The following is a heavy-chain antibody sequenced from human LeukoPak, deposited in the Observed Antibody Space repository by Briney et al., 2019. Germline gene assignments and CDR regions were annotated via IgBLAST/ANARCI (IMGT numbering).Heavy chain of an antibody. V-gene: IGHV4-59*01. D-gene: IGHD2-15*01. CDR3: ARGMGGPDY. CDR2: ISYSGST. J-gene: IGHJ4*02. Sequence: SETLSLTCTVSGGTISSYYWSWIRQPPGKGLEWIGYISYSGSTNYNPSLKSRVTMSVDTSKNQFSLKLSSVTAADTAVYYCARGMGGPDYWGQGTLVTVSS. CDR1: GGTISSYY.